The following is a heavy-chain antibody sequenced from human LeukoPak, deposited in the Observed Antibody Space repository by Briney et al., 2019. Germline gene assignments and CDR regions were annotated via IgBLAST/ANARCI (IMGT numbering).Heavy chain of an antibody. D-gene: IGHD3-10*01. J-gene: IGHJ5*02. CDR3: ARLWFGELTGGRWFDP. V-gene: IGHV4-4*07. CDR2: IYTSGST. Sequence: SETLSLTCTVSGGSISSYYWSWIRQPAGKGLEWIGRIYTSGSTNYNPSLKSRVTISVDKSKNQFSLKLSSVTAADTAVYYCARLWFGELTGGRWFDPWGQGTLVTVSS. CDR1: GGSISSYY.